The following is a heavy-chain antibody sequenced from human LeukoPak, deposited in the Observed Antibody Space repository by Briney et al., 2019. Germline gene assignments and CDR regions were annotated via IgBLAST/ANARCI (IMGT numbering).Heavy chain of an antibody. J-gene: IGHJ3*02. CDR2: IYSGGST. V-gene: IGHV3-53*01. CDR1: GFTVSSNY. CDR3: ARDIPKSYDSSGFPAFDI. D-gene: IGHD3-22*01. Sequence: GGSLGLSCAASGFTVSSNYMSWVRQAPGKGLEWVSVIYSGGSTYYADSVKGRFTISRDNSKNTLYLQMNSLRAEDTAVYYCARDIPKSYDSSGFPAFDIWGQGTMVTVSS.